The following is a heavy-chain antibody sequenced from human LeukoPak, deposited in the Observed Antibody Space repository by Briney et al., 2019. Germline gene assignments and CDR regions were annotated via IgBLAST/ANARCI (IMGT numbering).Heavy chain of an antibody. Sequence: TSETLSLTCTVSGGSISSYYWSWIRQPPGKGLEWIGYIYYSGNTNYNPSLKSRVTISVVTSKNQFSLKLSSVTAADTAVYYCARDPSPFYSGSYLGFDPWGQGTLVTVSS. D-gene: IGHD1-26*01. CDR3: ARDPSPFYSGSYLGFDP. J-gene: IGHJ5*02. V-gene: IGHV4-59*01. CDR2: IYYSGNT. CDR1: GGSISSYY.